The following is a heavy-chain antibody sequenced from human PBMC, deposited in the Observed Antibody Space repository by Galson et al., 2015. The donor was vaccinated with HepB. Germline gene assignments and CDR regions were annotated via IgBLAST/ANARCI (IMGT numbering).Heavy chain of an antibody. CDR2: INAGNGNT. CDR3: ARGPYCSGGSCYLGRLGY. D-gene: IGHD2-15*01. J-gene: IGHJ4*02. CDR1: GYTFTSYA. Sequence: SVKVSCKASGYTFTSYAMHWERQAPGQRLEWMGWINAGNGNTKYSQKFQGRVTITRDTSASTAYMELSSLRSEDTAVYYCARGPYCSGGSCYLGRLGYWGQGTLVTVSS. V-gene: IGHV1-3*01.